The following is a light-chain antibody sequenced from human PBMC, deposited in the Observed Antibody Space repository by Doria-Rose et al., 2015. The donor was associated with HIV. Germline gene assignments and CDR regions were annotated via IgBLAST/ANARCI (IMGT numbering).Light chain of an antibody. CDR1: SSNIVNKY. V-gene: IGLV1-51*01. J-gene: IGLJ3*02. CDR2: DNN. Sequence: QSVVTQPPSVSAAPGQTITISCSGSSSNIVNKYVSWYQQLPGTALKLISYDNNKRTSEIPDRISGLKSGTSATLGITGLQTGDEADYYCGTWDDSLIVVFGGGTKLTVL. CDR3: GTWDDSLIVV.